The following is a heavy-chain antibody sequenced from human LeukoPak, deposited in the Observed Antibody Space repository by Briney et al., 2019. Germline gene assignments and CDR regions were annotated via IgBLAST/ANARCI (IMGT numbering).Heavy chain of an antibody. Sequence: ASVKVSCKASGGTFSSYAISWVRQAPGQGLEWMGGLIPIFGTANYAQKFQGRVTITADESTSTAYMELSSLRSEDTAVYYCEVAYYDSSGYYPIDYWGQGTLVTVSS. D-gene: IGHD3-22*01. V-gene: IGHV1-69*13. J-gene: IGHJ4*02. CDR2: LIPIFGTA. CDR1: GGTFSSYA. CDR3: EVAYYDSSGYYPIDY.